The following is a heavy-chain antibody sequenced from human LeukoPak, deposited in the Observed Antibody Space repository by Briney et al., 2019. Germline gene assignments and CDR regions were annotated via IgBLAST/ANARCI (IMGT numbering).Heavy chain of an antibody. D-gene: IGHD2-2*01. CDR3: ARALECSSTSCYSWFDP. CDR1: GYTFTSYG. V-gene: IGHV1-3*01. Sequence: GASVKVSCKASGYTFTSYGMHWVRQAPGQRLEWTGWINAGNGNTKYSQKFQGRVTITRDTSASTAYMELSSLRSEDTAVYYCARALECSSTSCYSWFDPWGQGTLVTVSS. J-gene: IGHJ5*02. CDR2: INAGNGNT.